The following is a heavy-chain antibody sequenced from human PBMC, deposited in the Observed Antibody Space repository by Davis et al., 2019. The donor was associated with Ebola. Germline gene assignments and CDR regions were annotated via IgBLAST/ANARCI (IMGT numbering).Heavy chain of an antibody. D-gene: IGHD2/OR15-2a*01. CDR3: ARDSFLWWPYSYYGMDV. J-gene: IGHJ6*02. Sequence: AASVKVSCKASGYTFTSYGISWVRQAPGQGLEWMGWISAYNANTNYAQKLQGRVTMTTDTSTSTAYMELRSLRSYDTAVYYCARDSFLWWPYSYYGMDVWGQGTTVTVSS. V-gene: IGHV1-18*01. CDR1: GYTFTSYG. CDR2: ISAYNANT.